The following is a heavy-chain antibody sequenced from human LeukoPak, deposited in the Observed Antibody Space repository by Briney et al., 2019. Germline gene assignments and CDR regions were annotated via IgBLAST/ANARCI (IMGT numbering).Heavy chain of an antibody. CDR2: IIANYGNT. J-gene: IGHJ3*02. V-gene: IGHV1-18*01. CDR1: GYTFTSYG. CDR3: ARDMYPTCSTSPRHGLDI. D-gene: IGHD6-6*01. Sequence: ASVKVSCKASGYTFTSYGISWVRQAPGQGLEWMGWIIANYGNTNYAQKLQGRVTMTTDTSTSTAYMELRSLRSDDTAVYYCARDMYPTCSTSPRHGLDIWGQGTMVTVSS.